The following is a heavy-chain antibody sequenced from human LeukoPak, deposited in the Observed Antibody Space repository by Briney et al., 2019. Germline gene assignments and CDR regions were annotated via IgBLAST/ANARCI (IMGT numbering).Heavy chain of an antibody. V-gene: IGHV1-24*01. Sequence: EASVKVSCKVSGYTLTELSMHWVRQAPGKGLEWMGGFDPEDGETIYAQKFQGRVTMTEDTSTDTAYMELSSLRSEDTAVYYCATDLLLSPGLMVRGVRGIDYWGQGTLVTVSS. CDR3: ATDLLLSPGLMVRGVRGIDY. D-gene: IGHD3-10*01. CDR2: FDPEDGET. J-gene: IGHJ4*02. CDR1: GYTLTELS.